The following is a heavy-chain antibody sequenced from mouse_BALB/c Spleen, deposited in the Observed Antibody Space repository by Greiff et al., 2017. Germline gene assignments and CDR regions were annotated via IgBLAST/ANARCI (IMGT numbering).Heavy chain of an antibody. CDR3: ARSRDGYYVNYAMDY. CDR1: GYTFTDYN. V-gene: IGHV1-18*01. Sequence: EVQLQQSGPELVKPGASVKIPCKASGYTFTDYNMDWVKQSHGKSLEWIGDINPNNGGTIYNQKFKGKATLTVDKSSSTAYMELRSLTSEDTAVYYCARSRDGYYVNYAMDYWGQGTSVTVSS. D-gene: IGHD2-3*01. J-gene: IGHJ4*01. CDR2: INPNNGGT.